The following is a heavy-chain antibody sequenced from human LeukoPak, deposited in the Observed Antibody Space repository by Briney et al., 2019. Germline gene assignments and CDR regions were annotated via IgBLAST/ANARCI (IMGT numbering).Heavy chain of an antibody. J-gene: IGHJ4*02. V-gene: IGHV3-7*01. Sequence: GGSLRLSCAASGFTFSGSWMSWVRQAPGKGLEWVANINQDGSAKNYLDSVKGRFTVSIDRGKNSLYLQMNSLRDEDTAVYYCARELSWSGRDYWGQGTLVTVSS. CDR2: INQDGSAK. CDR3: ARELSWSGRDY. D-gene: IGHD3-3*01. CDR1: GFTFSGSW.